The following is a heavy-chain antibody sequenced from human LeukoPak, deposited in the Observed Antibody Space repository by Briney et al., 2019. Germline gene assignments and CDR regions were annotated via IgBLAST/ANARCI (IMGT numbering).Heavy chain of an antibody. D-gene: IGHD5-18*01. CDR1: GFPLSKYA. J-gene: IGHJ4*02. CDR3: ARDQGIQLWLTSPDY. Sequence: GGSLRLSCIGSGFPLSKYAMNWVRQAPGKGLEWVSLISTSGNTHYADSVKGRFVISRDNSKNTLYLQMNVLRVEDTALYYCARDQGIQLWLTSPDYWGQGTLVTVSS. V-gene: IGHV3-23*01. CDR2: ISTSGNT.